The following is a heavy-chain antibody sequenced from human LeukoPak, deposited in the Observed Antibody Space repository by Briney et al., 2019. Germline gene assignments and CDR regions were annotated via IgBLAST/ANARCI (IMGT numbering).Heavy chain of an antibody. Sequence: PGGSLRLSCAASGFTFSSYSINWVRQAPGKGLEWVSSISSSSSHIYYADSVKGRFTIFRDSAKNSLYLQMNSLRAEDTAVYYCARPPGPYYYYYMDVRGKGTTVTVSS. CDR1: GFTFSSYS. J-gene: IGHJ6*03. V-gene: IGHV3-21*01. CDR3: ARPPGPYYYYYMDV. CDR2: ISSSSSHI. D-gene: IGHD1-14*01.